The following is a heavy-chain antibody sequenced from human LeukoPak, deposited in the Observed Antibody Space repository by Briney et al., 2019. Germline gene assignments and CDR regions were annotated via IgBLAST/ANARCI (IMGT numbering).Heavy chain of an antibody. J-gene: IGHJ5*02. Sequence: GGSLRLSCAASGFTFSDYGMHWVRQAPGKGLEWVAVIYYDGNKRYFADAVKGRFTISRDNYKNMVYLQMNSLRAEDTGVYYCARDWRSGWSDRWGQGTLVTVSS. CDR2: IYYDGNKR. D-gene: IGHD6-19*01. CDR1: GFTFSDYG. CDR3: ARDWRSGWSDR. V-gene: IGHV3-33*01.